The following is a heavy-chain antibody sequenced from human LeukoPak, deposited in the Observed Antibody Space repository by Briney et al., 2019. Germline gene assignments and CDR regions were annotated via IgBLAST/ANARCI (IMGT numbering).Heavy chain of an antibody. J-gene: IGHJ6*02. Sequence: GGSLRLSCAASGFIFSNYAMSWVRQAPGKGLEWVSTIDYSGAYTYYADSVKGRFTISRVNSKNTLYMQMDSLRAEDTAIYYCAKVPYSDYGSGRLPFMDVWGQGTTVAVS. CDR2: IDYSGAYT. CDR3: AKVPYSDYGSGRLPFMDV. CDR1: GFIFSNYA. D-gene: IGHD3-10*01. V-gene: IGHV3-23*01.